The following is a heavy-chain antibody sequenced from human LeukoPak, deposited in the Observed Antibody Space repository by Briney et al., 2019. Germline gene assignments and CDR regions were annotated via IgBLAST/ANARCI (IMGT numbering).Heavy chain of an antibody. J-gene: IGHJ4*02. Sequence: ASVKVSCKASGCTFSSYAFSGLRQAPGQGLEWMGRIIPLSGTANYAQKSHGRVTITTDESTSTAYMELSSLRSEDTAVYYCARSASSSWSFDYWGQGTLVTVSS. D-gene: IGHD6-13*01. CDR1: GCTFSSYA. CDR3: ARSASSSWSFDY. V-gene: IGHV1-69*05. CDR2: IIPLSGTA.